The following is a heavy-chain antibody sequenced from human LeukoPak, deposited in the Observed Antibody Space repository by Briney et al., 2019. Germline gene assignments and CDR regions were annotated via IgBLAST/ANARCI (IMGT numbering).Heavy chain of an antibody. CDR3: ARGPGIWFDP. V-gene: IGHV4-59*01. J-gene: IGHJ5*02. Sequence: SETLSLTCTVSGRSISGYYWSWIRQPPGKRLEWIGYIYHTGSAKYSPSLKSRVTILLDSSKNQFSLKLSSVTAADTAMYFCARGPGIWFDPWGQGTLVTVSS. CDR2: IYHTGSA. CDR1: GRSISGYY.